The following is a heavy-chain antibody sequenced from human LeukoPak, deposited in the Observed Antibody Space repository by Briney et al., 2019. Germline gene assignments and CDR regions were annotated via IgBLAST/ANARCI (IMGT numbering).Heavy chain of an antibody. Sequence: ASVKVSCKVSGYTLTELSMHWVRQAPRKGLEWMGGFDPEDGETIYAQKFQGRVTMTEDTSTDTAYMELSSLRSEDTAVYYCATDLGYCSSTSCEGNNWFDPWGQGTLVTVSS. D-gene: IGHD2-2*01. V-gene: IGHV1-24*01. CDR2: FDPEDGET. CDR3: ATDLGYCSSTSCEGNNWFDP. CDR1: GYTLTELS. J-gene: IGHJ5*02.